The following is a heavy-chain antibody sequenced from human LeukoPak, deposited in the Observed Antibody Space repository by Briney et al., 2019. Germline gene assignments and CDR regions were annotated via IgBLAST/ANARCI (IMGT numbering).Heavy chain of an antibody. CDR1: GFTFSSID. CDR2: IRSNGDTT. CDR3: AKGQELDDGVFDS. Sequence: GGSLTLSCAASGFTFSSIDMTWVRQAPGKGLEWVSTIRSNGDTTYNADSVKGRFTISRDNSKNTLYLPLNSLRVEDTAIYYCAKGQELDDGVFDSWGQGTLVTVSS. V-gene: IGHV3-23*01. D-gene: IGHD1-1*01. J-gene: IGHJ4*02.